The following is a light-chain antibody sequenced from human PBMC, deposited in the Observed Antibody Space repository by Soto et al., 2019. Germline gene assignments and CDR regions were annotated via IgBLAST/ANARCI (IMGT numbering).Light chain of an antibody. CDR3: QHYNSYSEA. Sequence: DIQMTQSPAPLSGSVGDRVTITCPASQTISSWLAWYQQKPGKAPKLLIYKASTLKSGVASRFSGSGSGTEFNLTISSLQPDDFATYYCQHYNSYSEAFGQGTKVDI. V-gene: IGKV1-5*03. J-gene: IGKJ1*01. CDR2: KAS. CDR1: QTISSW.